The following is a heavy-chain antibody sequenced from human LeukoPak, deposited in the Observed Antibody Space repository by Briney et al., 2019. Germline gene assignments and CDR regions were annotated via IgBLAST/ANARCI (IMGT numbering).Heavy chain of an antibody. CDR2: IWYDGSNK. CDR1: GFTFSSYG. V-gene: IGHV3-33*01. CDR3: ARGAYYDYVWGSYPDQDAFDI. J-gene: IGHJ3*02. Sequence: GGSLRLSCAASGFTFSSYGMHWVRQAPGKGLEWVAVIWYDGSNKYYADSVKGRFTISRDNSKNTLYLQMNSLRAEDTAVYYCARGAYYDYVWGSYPDQDAFDIWGQGTMVTVSS. D-gene: IGHD3-16*02.